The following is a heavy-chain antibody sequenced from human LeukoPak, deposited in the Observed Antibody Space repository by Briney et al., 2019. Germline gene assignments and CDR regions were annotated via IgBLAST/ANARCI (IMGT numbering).Heavy chain of an antibody. CDR3: ARSQRLGHCVNGVCVYPYYFDF. D-gene: IGHD2-8*01. V-gene: IGHV3-21*01. CDR1: GFSFSSYS. CDR2: ISSGSSSV. Sequence: GGSLRLSCTTSGFSFSSYSMNWVRQTPGKGLEWVSSISSGSSSVFYAESVRGRFTISRDSAKTSVFLQMDSLRADDSAPYFCARSQRLGHCVNGVCVYPYYFDFWGQGALVTVSS. J-gene: IGHJ4*02.